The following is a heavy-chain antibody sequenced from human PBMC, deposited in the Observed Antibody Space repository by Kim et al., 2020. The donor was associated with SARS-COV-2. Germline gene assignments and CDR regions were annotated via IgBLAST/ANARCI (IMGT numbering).Heavy chain of an antibody. Sequence: GGSLRLSCAASGFTFSSYAMSWVRQAPGKGLEWVSAISGSGGSTYYADSVKGRFTISRDNSKNTLYLQMNSLRAEDTAVYYCAKEERKHIVVVTAPPAFDPCGQGTLVTVSS. CDR3: AKEERKHIVVVTAPPAFDP. D-gene: IGHD2-21*02. CDR2: ISGSGGST. V-gene: IGHV3-23*01. J-gene: IGHJ5*02. CDR1: GFTFSSYA.